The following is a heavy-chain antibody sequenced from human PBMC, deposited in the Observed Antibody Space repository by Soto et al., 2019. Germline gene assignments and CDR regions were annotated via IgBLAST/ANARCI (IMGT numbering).Heavy chain of an antibody. D-gene: IGHD6-6*01. CDR1: GFTFSSYG. V-gene: IGHV3-33*01. CDR2: IWYDGSNK. J-gene: IGHJ6*02. CDR3: AREGSSVYYYYGMDV. Sequence: PGGSLRLSCAASGFTFSSYGMHWVRQAPGKGLEWVAVIWYDGSNKYYADSVKGRFTISRDNSKNTLYLQMNSLRAEDTAVYYCAREGSSVYYYYGMDVWGQGTTVTVSS.